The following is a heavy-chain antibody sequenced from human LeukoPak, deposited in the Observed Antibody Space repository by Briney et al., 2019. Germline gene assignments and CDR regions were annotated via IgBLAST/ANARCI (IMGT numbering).Heavy chain of an antibody. Sequence: GGSLRLSCAASGFTFDDYTMHWVRQAPGKGLEWVSLISWDGGSTHYADSVKGRFTISRDNSKNSLYLQMNSLRTEDTALYYCAKGDRIVARDVFDIWGQGTMVTVSS. V-gene: IGHV3-43*01. J-gene: IGHJ3*02. CDR3: AKGDRIVARDVFDI. CDR1: GFTFDDYT. D-gene: IGHD6-6*01. CDR2: ISWDGGST.